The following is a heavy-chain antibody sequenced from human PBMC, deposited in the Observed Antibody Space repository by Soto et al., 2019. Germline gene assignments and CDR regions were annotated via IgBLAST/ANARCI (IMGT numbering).Heavy chain of an antibody. CDR2: ISSSSTYI. Sequence: PGGSLRLSCAASGFTFSSYSMNWVRQAPGKGLEWVSSISSSSTYIYYADSVKGRFTISRDNAKNSLYLQMNTLRAEDTAVYYCAKAGRDCSGSSCYRPREADFWGQGTLVTVSS. D-gene: IGHD2-15*01. J-gene: IGHJ4*02. CDR3: AKAGRDCSGSSCYRPREADF. V-gene: IGHV3-21*01. CDR1: GFTFSSYS.